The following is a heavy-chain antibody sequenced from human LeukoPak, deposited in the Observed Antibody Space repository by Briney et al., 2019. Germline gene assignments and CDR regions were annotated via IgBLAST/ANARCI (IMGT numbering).Heavy chain of an antibody. V-gene: IGHV3-21*01. Sequence: GGSLRLSCAASGFTFSSYSMNWVRQAPGKGLEWVSSISSSSSYIYYADSVKGRFTISRDNAKNSLYLQMNSLRAEDTAVYYCARDSAVLVVYAQGGFDYWGQGTLVAASS. D-gene: IGHD2-8*02. CDR1: GFTFSSYS. CDR2: ISSSSSYI. J-gene: IGHJ4*02. CDR3: ARDSAVLVVYAQGGFDY.